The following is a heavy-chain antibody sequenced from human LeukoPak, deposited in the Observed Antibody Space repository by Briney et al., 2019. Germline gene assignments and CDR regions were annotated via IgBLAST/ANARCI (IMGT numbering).Heavy chain of an antibody. CDR1: GYTFTSYG. CDR2: ISAYNGNT. D-gene: IGHD2-2*01. J-gene: IGHJ4*02. CDR3: ARDDELGYCSSTSCLLFDY. Sequence: ASVTVSCKASGYTFTSYGISWVRQAPGQGLEWMGWISAYNGNTNYAQKLQGRVTMTTDTSTSTAYMELRSLRSDDTAVYYCARDDELGYCSSTSCLLFDYWGQGTLVTVSS. V-gene: IGHV1-18*01.